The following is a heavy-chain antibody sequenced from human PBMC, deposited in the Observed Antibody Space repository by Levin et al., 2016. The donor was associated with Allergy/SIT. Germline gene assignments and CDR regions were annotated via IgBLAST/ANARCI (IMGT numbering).Heavy chain of an antibody. CDR3: ARSLPNRRVVVPAAMGCDY. V-gene: IGHV4-34*01. D-gene: IGHD2-2*01. J-gene: IGHJ4*02. CDR1: GGSFSGYY. Sequence: SETLSLTCAVYGGSFSGYYWSWIRQPPGKGLEWIGEIYYSGSTYYNPSLKSRVTISVDTSKNQFSLKLSSVTAADTAVYYCARSLPNRRVVVPAAMGCDYWGQGTLVTVSS. CDR2: IYYSGST.